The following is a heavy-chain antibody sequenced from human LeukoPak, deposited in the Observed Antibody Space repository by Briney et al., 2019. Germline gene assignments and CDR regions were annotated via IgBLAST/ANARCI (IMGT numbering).Heavy chain of an antibody. V-gene: IGHV3-33*01. Sequence: GRSLRLSCAASGFTFSSYGMHWVRQAPGKGLEWVAVIWYDGSNKHYADSVKGRFTISRDNSKNTLYLQMNSLRAEDTAVYYCARDQGIYGDGIFDYWGQGTLVTVSS. CDR3: ARDQGIYGDGIFDY. CDR1: GFTFSSYG. J-gene: IGHJ4*02. CDR2: IWYDGSNK. D-gene: IGHD5-24*01.